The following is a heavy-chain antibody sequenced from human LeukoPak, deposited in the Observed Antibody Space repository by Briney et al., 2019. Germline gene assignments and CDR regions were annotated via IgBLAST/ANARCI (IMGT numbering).Heavy chain of an antibody. CDR3: AKDYYDSSAYCYPPKGNLDY. CDR1: GFTFSNYA. J-gene: IGHJ4*02. CDR2: ISYDGTEK. V-gene: IGHV3-30*18. Sequence: GGSLRLSCAASGFTFSNYAIHWVRQAPGKGLEWVAGISYDGTEKHYEDSAKGRFTISRDNSKNTVYLQMNSLRAEDTAVYYCAKDYYDSSAYCYPPKGNLDYWGQGTLVTVSS. D-gene: IGHD3-22*01.